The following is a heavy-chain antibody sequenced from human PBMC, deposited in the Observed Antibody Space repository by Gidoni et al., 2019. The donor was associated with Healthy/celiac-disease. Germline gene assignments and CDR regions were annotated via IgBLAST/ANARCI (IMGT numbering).Heavy chain of an antibody. CDR1: GFTFSSYA. V-gene: IGHV3-30*01. CDR3: ARDDGYYYDSSGYLFDY. J-gene: IGHJ4*02. D-gene: IGHD3-22*01. Sequence: QVQLVESGGGVVQPGRSLRLSCAASGFTFSSYAMHWVRQAPGKGLVWVAVISYDGSNKYYADSVKGRFTISRDNSKNTLYLQMNSLRAEDTAVYYCARDDGYYYDSSGYLFDYWGQGTLVTVSS. CDR2: ISYDGSNK.